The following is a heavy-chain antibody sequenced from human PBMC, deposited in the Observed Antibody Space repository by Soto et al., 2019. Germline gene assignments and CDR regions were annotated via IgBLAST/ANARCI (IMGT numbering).Heavy chain of an antibody. CDR1: GGSFSSYY. Sequence: SETLSLTCTVSGGSFSSYYWSWIRQPAGKGLEWIGYIYYTGSTNYNPSLESRVTISLDTSRNQFSLKLSSVTAADTAVFYCAREYSNSPEAFDSWGQGALVTVSS. CDR3: AREYSNSPEAFDS. CDR2: IYYTGST. V-gene: IGHV4-59*01. J-gene: IGHJ4*02. D-gene: IGHD6-6*01.